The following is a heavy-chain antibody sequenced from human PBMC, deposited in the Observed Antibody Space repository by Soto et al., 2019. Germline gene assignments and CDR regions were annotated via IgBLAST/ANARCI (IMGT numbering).Heavy chain of an antibody. D-gene: IGHD3-9*01. CDR2: IYTSGTT. J-gene: IGHJ4*02. CDR3: AREDYYDTGYYVV. Sequence: TSETLSLTCTVSGRSMSGYYWRWIRQPAGERLEWIGRIYTSGTTDFNPSLKGRVTMSVDTSKNQFSLKLTSVTAADTALYYCAREDYYDTGYYVVWGQGTQVTVSS. V-gene: IGHV4-4*07. CDR1: GRSMSGYY.